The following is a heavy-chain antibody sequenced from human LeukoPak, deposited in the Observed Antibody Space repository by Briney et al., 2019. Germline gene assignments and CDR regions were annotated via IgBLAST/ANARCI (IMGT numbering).Heavy chain of an antibody. CDR1: GFTFSSYS. Sequence: GGTLRISCAASGFTFSSYSMNWVRQAPGNVLHLVSSISSSSSYIYYADSVKGRFTISRDNAKNSLYLQMNSLRAEDTAVYYCARELDYDGPNGVDYWGQGTLVTVSS. J-gene: IGHJ4*02. D-gene: IGHD3/OR15-3a*01. CDR2: ISSSSSYI. V-gene: IGHV3-21*01. CDR3: ARELDYDGPNGVDY.